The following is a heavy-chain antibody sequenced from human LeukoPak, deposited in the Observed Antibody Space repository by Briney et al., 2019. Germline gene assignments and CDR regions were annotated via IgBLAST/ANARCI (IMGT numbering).Heavy chain of an antibody. Sequence: SETLSLTCTVSGGSISSYYWSWIRQPPGKGLEWIGYIYYSGSTNYNPSLKSRVTISVDTSKNRFSLKLSSVTAADTAVYYCARAGYCSGGSCYGGVHDYWGQGILVTVSS. CDR1: GGSISSYY. CDR2: IYYSGST. CDR3: ARAGYCSGGSCYGGVHDY. J-gene: IGHJ4*02. V-gene: IGHV4-59*01. D-gene: IGHD2-15*01.